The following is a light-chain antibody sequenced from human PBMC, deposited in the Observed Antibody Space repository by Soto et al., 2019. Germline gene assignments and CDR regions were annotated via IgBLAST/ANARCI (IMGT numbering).Light chain of an antibody. Sequence: EIVLTQSPGTLSLSPGERATLSCRASQSVSSSYLAWYQQKPGRPPRLLIYGASSRATGIPDRFSGSGSGTDFTLTISRLEPEDFAVYYCHQYGSSPYTFGQGTKLEIK. J-gene: IGKJ2*01. CDR2: GAS. V-gene: IGKV3-20*01. CDR1: QSVSSSY. CDR3: HQYGSSPYT.